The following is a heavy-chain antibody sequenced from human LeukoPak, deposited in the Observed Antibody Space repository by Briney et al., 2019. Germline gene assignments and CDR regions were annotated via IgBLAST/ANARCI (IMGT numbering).Heavy chain of an antibody. J-gene: IGHJ6*02. CDR2: IYYSGST. CDR3: ARYSYGNYGMDV. CDR1: GGSFSGYY. V-gene: IGHV4-59*08. Sequence: PSETLSLTCTVYGGSFSGYYWSWIRQPPGKGLEWIGYIYYSGSTNYNPSLKSRVTISVDTSKNQFSLKLSSVTAADTAVYYCARYSYGNYGMDVWGQGTTVTVSS. D-gene: IGHD1-26*01.